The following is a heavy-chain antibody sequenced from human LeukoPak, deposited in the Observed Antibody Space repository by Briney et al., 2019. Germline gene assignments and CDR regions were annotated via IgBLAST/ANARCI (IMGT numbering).Heavy chain of an antibody. Sequence: GASVKVSCKASGYTFRSFYLHWVRQAPGQGLEWMGIITPNTGDTTYAPKFQDRLIMTRDRSTSTVYMELHSLRSEDTAVYYCARSRNYYRVYFDNWGQGTLVPVSS. J-gene: IGHJ4*02. V-gene: IGHV1-46*01. D-gene: IGHD3-10*01. CDR1: GYTFRSFY. CDR3: ARSRNYYRVYFDN. CDR2: ITPNTGDT.